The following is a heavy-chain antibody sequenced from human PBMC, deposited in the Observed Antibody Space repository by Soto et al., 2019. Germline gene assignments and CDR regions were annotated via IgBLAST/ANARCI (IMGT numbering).Heavy chain of an antibody. Sequence: QLQLQESGPGLVKPSETLSLTCTVSGGSISSSSYYWGWIRQPPGKGLEWIGSIYYSGSTYYNPSLKSRVTISVDTSKNQFSLKLSSVTAADTAVYYCANTHVYGDFHFDYWGQGTLVTVSS. CDR3: ANTHVYGDFHFDY. CDR2: IYYSGST. V-gene: IGHV4-39*01. J-gene: IGHJ4*02. D-gene: IGHD4-17*01. CDR1: GGSISSSSYY.